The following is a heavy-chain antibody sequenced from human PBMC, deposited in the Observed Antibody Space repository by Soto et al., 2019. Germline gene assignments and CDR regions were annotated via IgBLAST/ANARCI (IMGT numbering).Heavy chain of an antibody. J-gene: IGHJ6*02. CDR1: GGTFSSYA. CDR2: IIPIFGTA. D-gene: IGHD3-10*01. CDR3: ARSMTTPYYYGSGFLEGMDV. Sequence: QVQLVQSGAEVKKPGSSVKVSCKASGGTFSSYAISWVRQAPGQGLEWMGGIIPIFGTANYAQKFRGRVTITADESTSTAYMEMSSLRSEDTAVYYCARSMTTPYYYGSGFLEGMDVWGQGTTVTVSS. V-gene: IGHV1-69*01.